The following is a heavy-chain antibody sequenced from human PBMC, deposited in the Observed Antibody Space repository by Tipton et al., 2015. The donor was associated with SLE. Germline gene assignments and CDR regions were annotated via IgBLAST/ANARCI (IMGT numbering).Heavy chain of an antibody. J-gene: IGHJ6*03. Sequence: TLSLTCSVSGGSISHYYWSWIRQPPGKGLEWIGYIYYNVISRHTNYNPSLETRVTMSVDPSKNQFSLKLSSVTAADTALYYCARSLPRTAPRGDYYYYMDIWGKGTTVIVSS. V-gene: IGHV4-59*01. CDR3: ARSLPRTAPRGDYYYYMDI. D-gene: IGHD3-10*01. CDR1: GGSISHYY. CDR2: IYYNVISRHT.